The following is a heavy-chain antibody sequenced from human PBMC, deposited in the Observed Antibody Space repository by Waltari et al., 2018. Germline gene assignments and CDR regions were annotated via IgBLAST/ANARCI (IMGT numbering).Heavy chain of an antibody. Sequence: QVQLQESGPGLVKPSQTLSLTCTVSGGSISSGGYYWSWIRQHPGKGLEWIGYIYHSGSTYYNPSLKSRVTISVDRSKNQFSLKLSSVTAADTAVYYCAREKAARGYGMDVWGQGTTVTVSS. J-gene: IGHJ6*02. CDR1: GGSISSGGYY. CDR3: AREKAARGYGMDV. CDR2: IYHSGST. V-gene: IGHV4-31*03.